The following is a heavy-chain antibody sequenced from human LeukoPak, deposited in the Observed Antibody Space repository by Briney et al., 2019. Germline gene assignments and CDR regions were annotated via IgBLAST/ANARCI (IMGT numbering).Heavy chain of an antibody. CDR3: ARPIRASDCSSSWFDP. CDR2: IIPSGGST. Sequence: ASVKISCKPSGYTFTSYYMHWVPQAPGQGLEWVGIIIPSGGSTSYAQKFQGRVTMTRDTSTSTVYMEVSSLRSEDTAVYYCARPIRASDCSSSWFDPWGQGTLVTVSS. V-gene: IGHV1-46*01. J-gene: IGHJ5*02. D-gene: IGHD6-6*01. CDR1: GYTFTSYY.